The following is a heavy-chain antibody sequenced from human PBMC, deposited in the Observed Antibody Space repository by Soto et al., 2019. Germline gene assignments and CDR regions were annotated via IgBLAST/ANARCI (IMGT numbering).Heavy chain of an antibody. J-gene: IGHJ4*02. CDR1: GFTFSKHW. Sequence: GSLRHSCAASGFTFSKHWMHWVRQAPGKGLVWVSHIKTDGSFTRDADSVKGRFTISRDNARNTLYLQMNSLRAEDTAVYYCARDNNWSLDYWGQGTLVTVSS. V-gene: IGHV3-74*01. CDR2: IKTDGSFT. CDR3: ARDNNWSLDY. D-gene: IGHD1-1*01.